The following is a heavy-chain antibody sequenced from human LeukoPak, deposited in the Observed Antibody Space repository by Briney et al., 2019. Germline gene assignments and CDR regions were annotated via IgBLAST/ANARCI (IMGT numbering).Heavy chain of an antibody. CDR1: GFTFSSYS. CDR3: ARGTAYYVNDY. Sequence: PGGSLRLSCAASGFTFSSYSMNWVRQAPGKGLEWVSSISSSSSYIYYADSAKGRFTVSRDNAKNSLYLQMNSLRAEDTAVYYCARGTAYYVNDYWGQGALVTVSS. V-gene: IGHV3-21*01. J-gene: IGHJ4*02. D-gene: IGHD1-26*01. CDR2: ISSSSSYI.